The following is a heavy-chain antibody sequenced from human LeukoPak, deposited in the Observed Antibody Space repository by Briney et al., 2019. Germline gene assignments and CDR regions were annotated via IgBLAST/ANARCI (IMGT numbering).Heavy chain of an antibody. J-gene: IGHJ3*02. CDR3: ARRRYGLGSYTDAFDI. CDR2: IDTAGGT. CDR1: GFTFISYD. Sequence: GGSLRLSCAASGFTFISYDMHWVRQPTGKGLEWVSGIDTAGGTYYAGSVKGRFTISRENAKNSLSLQMNSLRAGDTAVYYCARRRYGLGSYTDAFDIWGQGTMVTVSS. V-gene: IGHV3-13*04. D-gene: IGHD3-10*01.